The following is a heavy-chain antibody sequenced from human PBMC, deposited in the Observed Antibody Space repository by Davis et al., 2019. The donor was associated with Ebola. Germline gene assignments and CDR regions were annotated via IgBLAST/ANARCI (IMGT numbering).Heavy chain of an antibody. CDR1: GGTFSSYA. J-gene: IGHJ6*02. Sequence: SVKVSCKASGGTFSSYAISWVRQAPGQGLEWMGGIIPIFGTANYAQKFQGRVTITADESTSTAYMELSSLRSDDTAVYYCARGGEHDYGDLYYYYGMDVWGQGTTVTVSS. CDR2: IIPIFGTA. CDR3: ARGGEHDYGDLYYYYGMDV. V-gene: IGHV1-69*13. D-gene: IGHD4-17*01.